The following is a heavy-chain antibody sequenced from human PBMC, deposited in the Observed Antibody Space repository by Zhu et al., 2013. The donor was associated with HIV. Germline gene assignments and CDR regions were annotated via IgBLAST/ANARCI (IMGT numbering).Heavy chain of an antibody. CDR1: GYTFTGYY. CDR3: ARAQFSMIVVVEY. CDR2: INPNSGGT. D-gene: IGHD3-22*01. V-gene: IGHV1-2*02. J-gene: IGHJ4*03. Sequence: QVQLVQSGAEVKKPGASVNVSCKASGYTFTGYYIHWVRQAPGQGLEWMGCINPNSGGTNYAQKFQDRVTMTRDTSISTAYIQLSRLRSDDTALYYCARAQFSMIVVVEYWGQGNPVTVSS.